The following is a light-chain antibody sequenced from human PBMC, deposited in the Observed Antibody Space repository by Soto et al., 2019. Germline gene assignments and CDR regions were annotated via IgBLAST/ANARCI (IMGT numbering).Light chain of an antibody. CDR1: QSVSSN. CDR2: DAS. Sequence: EIVMTQSPATLSVSPGESATLSCRASQSVSSNLAWHQQKPGQAPRILMYDASTRATGISARFSGSGSGTDFTLTISSLQPEDFATYYCQQGNTFPLTFGGGTKVDI. J-gene: IGKJ4*01. V-gene: IGKV3-15*01. CDR3: QQGNTFPLT.